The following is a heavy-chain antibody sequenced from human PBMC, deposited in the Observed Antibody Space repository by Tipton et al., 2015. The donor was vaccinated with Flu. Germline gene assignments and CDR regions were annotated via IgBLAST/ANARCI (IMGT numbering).Heavy chain of an antibody. V-gene: IGHV4-39*07. CDR3: ARGKGDFDY. J-gene: IGHJ4*02. CDR1: GGSISSSSYY. CDR2: IYYSGST. Sequence: TLSLTCTVSGGSISSSSYYWGWIRQPPGKGLEWIGSIYYSGSTYYNPSLKSRVTISVDTSKNQFSLKLSSVTAADTAVYYCARGKGDFDYWGKGTLVTVSS.